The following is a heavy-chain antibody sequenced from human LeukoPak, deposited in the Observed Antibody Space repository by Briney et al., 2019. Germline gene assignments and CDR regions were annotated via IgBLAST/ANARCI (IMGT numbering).Heavy chain of an antibody. D-gene: IGHD4-17*01. CDR2: IYYSGST. Sequence: PSETLSLTCTVSGGSISSSSYYWGWIRQPPGKGLEWIGSIYYSGSTYYNPSLKSRVIISVDTSKNQFSLKLSSVTAADTAVYYCARRFYGDYDIDYWGQGTLVTVSS. CDR3: ARRFYGDYDIDY. J-gene: IGHJ4*02. CDR1: GGSISSSSYY. V-gene: IGHV4-39*01.